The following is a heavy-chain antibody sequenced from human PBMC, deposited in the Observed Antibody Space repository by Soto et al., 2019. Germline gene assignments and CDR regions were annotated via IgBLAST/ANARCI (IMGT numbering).Heavy chain of an antibody. CDR2: ISGSGGST. CDR3: AKDSGSSGLFDY. J-gene: IGHJ4*02. CDR1: GFTFSNYA. D-gene: IGHD5-12*01. V-gene: IGHV3-23*01. Sequence: EVQLLESGGGLVQPGGSLRLSCAVSGFTFSNYAMSWVRQAPGKGLEWVSVISGSGGSTFYADSVKGRFTISRDNSKKTLHLQMNSLRAEDTAVYCCAKDSGSSGLFDYWGQGTLVAVSS.